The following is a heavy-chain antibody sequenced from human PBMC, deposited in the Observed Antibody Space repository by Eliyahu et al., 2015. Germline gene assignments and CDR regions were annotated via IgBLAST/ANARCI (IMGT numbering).Heavy chain of an antibody. V-gene: IGHV3-21*02. J-gene: IGHJ4*02. CDR1: GFSFSNYG. D-gene: IGHD6-19*01. CDR3: SRSDNTGWYYFDY. Sequence: EVQLVESGGGLVSPGGSLRLSCGASGFSFSNYGMNWVRQAPGKGLEWVASISLSSHSIYYADSVRGRFTISRDNAKMSLYLQMDSLRAEDTAVYYCSRSDNTGWYYFDYWGPGALVTVSS. CDR2: ISLSSHSI.